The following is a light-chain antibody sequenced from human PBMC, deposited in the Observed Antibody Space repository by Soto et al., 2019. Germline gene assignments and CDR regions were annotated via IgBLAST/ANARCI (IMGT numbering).Light chain of an antibody. CDR3: SSYTSSSTVV. Sequence: QSALTQPASVSGSPGQSITISCTGTSSDVGNYNYVSWYQQHPGKVPKLMIYDVTNRPSGVSSRFSGSKSGNTASLTISGLQAEDEADYYCSSYTSSSTVVFGGGTKVTVL. J-gene: IGLJ2*01. V-gene: IGLV2-14*03. CDR1: SSDVGNYNY. CDR2: DVT.